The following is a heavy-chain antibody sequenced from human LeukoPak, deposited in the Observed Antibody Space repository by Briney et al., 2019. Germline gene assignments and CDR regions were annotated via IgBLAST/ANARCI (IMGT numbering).Heavy chain of an antibody. V-gene: IGHV3-33*01. D-gene: IGHD1-26*01. CDR1: GFTFRTYG. CDR2: IWYDGSNK. CDR3: ARGGGSYRTRGYYGMDV. J-gene: IGHJ6*02. Sequence: GGSLRLSCAASGFTFRTYGMHWVRQAPGKGLEWVAVIWYDGSNKYYADSVKGRFTISRDNSKNTLYLQMNSLRAEDTAVYYCARGGGSYRTRGYYGMDVWGQGTTVTVSS.